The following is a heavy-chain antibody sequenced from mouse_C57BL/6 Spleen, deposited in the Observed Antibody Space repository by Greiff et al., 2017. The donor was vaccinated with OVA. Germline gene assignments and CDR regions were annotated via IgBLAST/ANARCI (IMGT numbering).Heavy chain of an antibody. Sequence: VQLQQSGPELVKPGASVKISCKASGYAFSSSWMNWVKQRPGKGLEWIGRIYPGDGDTNYNGKFKGKATLTADKSSSTAYMQLSSLTSEDSAVYFCATGDYDGYFDVWGTGTTVTVSS. CDR3: ATGDYDGYFDV. CDR2: IYPGDGDT. J-gene: IGHJ1*03. V-gene: IGHV1-82*01. CDR1: GYAFSSSW. D-gene: IGHD2-4*01.